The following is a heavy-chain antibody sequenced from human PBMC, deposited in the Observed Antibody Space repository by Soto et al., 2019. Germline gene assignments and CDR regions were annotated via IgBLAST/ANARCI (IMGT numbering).Heavy chain of an antibody. CDR2: IIPIFGTA. D-gene: IGHD2-2*01. CDR3: ASGEVVPAAVGSFFDC. V-gene: IGHV1-69*06. CDR1: GGTFSSYA. Sequence: QVQLVQSGAEVKKPGSSVKVSCKASGGTFSSYAISWVRQAPGQGLEWMGGIIPIFGTANYAQKFQGRVTNNADKSTGIACRELSSLGSEDTAVYYCASGEVVPAAVGSFFDCWGQGTLVTVSS. J-gene: IGHJ4*02.